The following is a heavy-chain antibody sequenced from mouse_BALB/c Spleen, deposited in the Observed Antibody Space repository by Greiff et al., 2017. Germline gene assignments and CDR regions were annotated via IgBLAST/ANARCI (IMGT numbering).Heavy chain of an antibody. CDR2: ISSGGSYT. CDR1: GFTFSSYA. V-gene: IGHV5-9-3*01. CDR3: ERGYFDV. J-gene: IGHJ1*01. Sequence: EVKLVESGGGLVKPGGSLKLSCAASGFTFSSYAMSWVRQTPEKRLEWVATISSGGSYTYYPDSVKGRFTISRDNAKNTLYLQMSSLRSEDTAMYYCERGYFDVWGAGTTVTVSS.